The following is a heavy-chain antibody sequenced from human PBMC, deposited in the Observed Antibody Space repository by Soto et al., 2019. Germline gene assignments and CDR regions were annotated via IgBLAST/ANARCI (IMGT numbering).Heavy chain of an antibody. CDR3: ARQSSGASDAFDI. Sequence: PGASLKISCKASGYSFSSNWIGWVRQMPGKGLEWMGIFLPGDTDNAYSQSFQGQVTMSVEKSISTAYLQWSSLKASDSAMYYGARQSSGASDAFDIWGQGTMVTVSS. J-gene: IGHJ3*02. D-gene: IGHD5-12*01. CDR2: FLPGDTDN. CDR1: GYSFSSNW. V-gene: IGHV5-51*01.